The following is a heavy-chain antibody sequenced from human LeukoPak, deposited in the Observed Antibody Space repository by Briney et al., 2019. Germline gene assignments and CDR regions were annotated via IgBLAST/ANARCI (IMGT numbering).Heavy chain of an antibody. CDR3: ALLPYSSGPNFDY. J-gene: IGHJ4*02. CDR2: ISSSSSYI. Sequence: GGSLRLSCAASGFTFSSYSMNWVRQAPGKGLEWVSSISSSSSYIYYADSVKGRFTISRDNSKNTLYLQMNSLRAEDTAVYYCALLPYSSGPNFDYWGQGTLVTVSS. CDR1: GFTFSSYS. V-gene: IGHV3-21*04. D-gene: IGHD6-19*01.